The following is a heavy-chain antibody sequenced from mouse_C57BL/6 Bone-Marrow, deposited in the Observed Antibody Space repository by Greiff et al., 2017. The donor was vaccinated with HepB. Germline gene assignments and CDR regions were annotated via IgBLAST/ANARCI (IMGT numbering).Heavy chain of an antibody. CDR2: IHPNSGST. CDR1: GYTFTSYW. D-gene: IGHD1-1*01. Sequence: VKLQQPGAELVKPGASVKLSCKASGYTFTSYWMHWVKQRPGQGLEWIGMIHPNSGSTNYNEKFKSKATLTVDKSSSTAYMQLSSLTSEDSAVYYCARSGHYYGSRGAYYYAMDYWGQGTSVTVSS. V-gene: IGHV1-64*01. J-gene: IGHJ4*01. CDR3: ARSGHYYGSRGAYYYAMDY.